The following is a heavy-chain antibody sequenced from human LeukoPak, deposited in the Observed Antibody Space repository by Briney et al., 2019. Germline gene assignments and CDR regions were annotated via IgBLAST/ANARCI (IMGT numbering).Heavy chain of an antibody. D-gene: IGHD3-10*01. CDR1: GFTFSSYS. CDR2: ISSSSSYI. V-gene: IGHV3-21*01. J-gene: IGHJ5*02. Sequence: GGSLRLSCAASGFTFSSYSMNWVRQAPGKGLEWVSSISSSSSYIYYADSVKGRFTISRDNAKNSLYLQMNSLRAEDTAVYYCARRSPPLRLLLWFGTRGFDPWGQGTLVTVSS. CDR3: ARRSPPLRLLLWFGTRGFDP.